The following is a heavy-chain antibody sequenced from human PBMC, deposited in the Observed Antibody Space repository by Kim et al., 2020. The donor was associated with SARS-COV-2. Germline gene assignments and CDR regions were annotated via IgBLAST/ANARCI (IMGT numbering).Heavy chain of an antibody. Sequence: EQKFQGRVTMTEDTSTDTAYMELSSLRSEDTAVYYCARGSGSYYASRFDPWGQGTLVTVSS. D-gene: IGHD3-10*01. CDR3: ARGSGSYYASRFDP. J-gene: IGHJ5*02. V-gene: IGHV1-24*01.